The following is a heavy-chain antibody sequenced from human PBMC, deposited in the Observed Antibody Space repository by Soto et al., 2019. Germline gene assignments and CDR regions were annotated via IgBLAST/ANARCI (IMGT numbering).Heavy chain of an antibody. CDR1: GFTFSSYA. D-gene: IGHD2-2*01. CDR2: ISGSGGST. J-gene: IGHJ4*02. V-gene: IGHV3-23*01. CDR3: AKVNCSSTSCYFDY. Sequence: GGSLRLSCAASGFTFSSYAMSWVRQAPGKGLEWVSAISGSGGSTYYADSVKGRFTISRDNSKNTLYLQMNSLRAEDTAAYYCAKVNCSSTSCYFDYWGQGTLVTVSS.